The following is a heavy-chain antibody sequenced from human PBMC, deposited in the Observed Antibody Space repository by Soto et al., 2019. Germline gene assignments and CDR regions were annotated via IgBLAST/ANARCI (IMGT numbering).Heavy chain of an antibody. Sequence: EVQLVESGGGLVQPGGSLRLSCAASGFTFSSYWMSWVRQAPGKGLEWVANIKQDGSEKYYVDSVKGRFTISRDNAKNSLYLQMNSLRAEDTAVYYCARDCSGGSGYPGYWGQGTLVTVSS. D-gene: IGHD2-15*01. V-gene: IGHV3-7*01. CDR2: IKQDGSEK. J-gene: IGHJ4*02. CDR1: GFTFSSYW. CDR3: ARDCSGGSGYPGY.